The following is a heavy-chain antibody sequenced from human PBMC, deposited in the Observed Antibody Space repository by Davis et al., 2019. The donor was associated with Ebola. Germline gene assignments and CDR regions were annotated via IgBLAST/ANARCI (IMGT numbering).Heavy chain of an antibody. V-gene: IGHV7-4-1*02. CDR3: ARRPDCSSTSCSDFDY. D-gene: IGHD2-2*01. J-gene: IGHJ4*02. Sequence: ASVKVSCKASGYTFTSYDINWVRQATGQGLEWMGWINTNTGNPTCAQGFTGRFVFSLDTSVSTSYLQISSLKAEDTAVYYCARRPDCSSTSCSDFDYWGQGTLVTVSS. CDR2: INTNTGNP. CDR1: GYTFTSYD.